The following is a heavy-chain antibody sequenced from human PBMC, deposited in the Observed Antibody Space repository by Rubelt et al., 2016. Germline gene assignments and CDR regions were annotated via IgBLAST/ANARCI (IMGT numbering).Heavy chain of an antibody. CDR1: GFTVSSNY. J-gene: IGHJ4*02. CDR2: VNSDGSTM. V-gene: IGHV3-74*02. Sequence: EVQLVESGGGLIQPGGSLRLSCAASGFTVSSNYMSWVRQAPGKGLVWVSQVNSDGSTMSYADSVKGRFTISRDNAKNTLYLQMTSRRAEDTAVYYCASDGYSWDYWGQGTLVTVSS. CDR3: ASDGYSWDY. D-gene: IGHD5-24*01.